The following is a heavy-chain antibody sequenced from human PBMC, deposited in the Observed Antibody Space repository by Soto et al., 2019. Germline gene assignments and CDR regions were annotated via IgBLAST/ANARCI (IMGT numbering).Heavy chain of an antibody. CDR2: INHSGST. CDR1: GGSFSGYY. CDR3: ARQRTSVVTQAYFDV. Sequence: ETLSLTCAVYGGSFSGYYWSWIRQPPGKGLEWIGEINHSGSTNYNPSLKSRVTISVDTSKDQFSLKLKSVTAADTALYFCARQRTSVVTQAYFDVWGPGSLVTVSS. D-gene: IGHD2-21*02. V-gene: IGHV4-34*01. J-gene: IGHJ4*02.